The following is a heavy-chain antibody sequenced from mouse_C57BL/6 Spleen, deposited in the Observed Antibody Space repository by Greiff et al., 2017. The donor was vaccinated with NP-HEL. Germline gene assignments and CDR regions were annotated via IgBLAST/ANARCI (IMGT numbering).Heavy chain of an antibody. V-gene: IGHV1-26*01. Sequence: EVQLQQSGPELVKPGASVKISCKASGYTFTDYYMNWVKQSHGKSLEWIGDINPNNGGTSYNQKFKGKATLTVDKSSSTAYMELRSLTSEDSAVYYCARRSYYGSSYVDYWGQGTSVTVSS. D-gene: IGHD1-1*01. J-gene: IGHJ4*01. CDR1: GYTFTDYY. CDR2: INPNNGGT. CDR3: ARRSYYGSSYVDY.